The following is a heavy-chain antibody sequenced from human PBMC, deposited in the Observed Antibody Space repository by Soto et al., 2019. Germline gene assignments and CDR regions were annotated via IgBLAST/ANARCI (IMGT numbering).Heavy chain of an antibody. D-gene: IGHD6-13*01. CDR1: GDTVSSSSAA. Sequence: QVQLQQSGPGLVKPSQTLSLTCAISGDTVSSSSAAWTWIRQSPSRGLEWLGRTYYRSTWGNDYAISVKSRITINPATSNNQFSLHLNSVTPEDTAVYYCARQIAATGTSGTFDYWGQGTLVTVSS. V-gene: IGHV6-1*01. CDR3: ARQIAATGTSGTFDY. CDR2: TYYRSTWGN. J-gene: IGHJ4*02.